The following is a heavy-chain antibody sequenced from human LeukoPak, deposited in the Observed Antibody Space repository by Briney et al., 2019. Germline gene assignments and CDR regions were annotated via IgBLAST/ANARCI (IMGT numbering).Heavy chain of an antibody. CDR1: GGTFSSYA. D-gene: IGHD2-2*01. CDR3: ARGRSSTSCFDY. Sequence: ASVKVSCKASGGTFSSYAISWVRQAPGQGLEWMGGIIPIFGTANYAQKFQGRVTITTDESTSTAYMELSSLRSEDTAVYYCARGRSSTSCFDYWGQGTLVTASS. CDR2: IIPIFGTA. J-gene: IGHJ4*02. V-gene: IGHV1-69*05.